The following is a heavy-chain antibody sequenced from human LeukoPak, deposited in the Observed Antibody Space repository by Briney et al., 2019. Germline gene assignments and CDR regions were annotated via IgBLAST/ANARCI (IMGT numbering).Heavy chain of an antibody. CDR2: IYYSGST. J-gene: IGHJ4*02. CDR1: GGSISSYY. CDR3: ARADSRSLPFDY. D-gene: IGHD3-22*01. V-gene: IGHV4-59*01. Sequence: SETPSLTCTVSGGSISSYYWSWIRQPPGKGLEWIGYIYYSGSTNYNPSLKSRVTISVDTSKNQFSLKLSSVTAADTAVYYCARADSRSLPFDYWGQGTLVTVSS.